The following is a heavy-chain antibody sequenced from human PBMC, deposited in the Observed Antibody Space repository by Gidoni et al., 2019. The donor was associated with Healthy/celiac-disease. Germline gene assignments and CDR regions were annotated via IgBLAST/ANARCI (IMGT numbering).Heavy chain of an antibody. Sequence: EVQLVESGGGLGQPGGSLRLPCAASGLTFSSYWMHWVRQAPGKGLGWVSRINSDGSSTSYADSVKGRFTISRDNAKNTLYLQMNSLRAEDTAVYYCARATYYYGSEDYWGQGTLVTVSS. CDR1: GLTFSSYW. J-gene: IGHJ4*02. V-gene: IGHV3-74*01. CDR2: INSDGSST. CDR3: ARATYYYGSEDY. D-gene: IGHD3-10*01.